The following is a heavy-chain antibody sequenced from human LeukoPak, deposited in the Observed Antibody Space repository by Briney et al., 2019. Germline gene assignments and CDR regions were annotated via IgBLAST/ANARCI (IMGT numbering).Heavy chain of an antibody. V-gene: IGHV1-46*01. CDR1: GYTFTSYY. CDR3: ARGMHYDFWSGYYFDY. Sequence: GASVKVSCKXSGYTFTSYYIHWVRQAPGQGLERMGIINPSGGSTSYAQKFQGRVTMTRDTSTSTVYMELSSLRSEDTAVYYCARGMHYDFWSGYYFDYWGQGTLVTVSS. D-gene: IGHD3-3*01. CDR2: INPSGGST. J-gene: IGHJ4*02.